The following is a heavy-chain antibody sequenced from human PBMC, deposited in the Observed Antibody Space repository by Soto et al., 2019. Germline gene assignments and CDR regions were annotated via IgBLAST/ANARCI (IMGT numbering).Heavy chain of an antibody. J-gene: IGHJ5*02. V-gene: IGHV4-61*01. D-gene: IGHD6-19*01. CDR3: ARAASSGWYPPWFDP. CDR1: GGSVSSGSYY. Sequence: QVQLQESGPGLVKPSETLSLTCTVSGGSVSSGSYYWSWIRQPPGKGLEWIGYIYYSGSTNYNPSLKSRVTISVDTSKNQFSLKLSSVTAADTAVYYCARAASSGWYPPWFDPWGQGTLVTVSS. CDR2: IYYSGST.